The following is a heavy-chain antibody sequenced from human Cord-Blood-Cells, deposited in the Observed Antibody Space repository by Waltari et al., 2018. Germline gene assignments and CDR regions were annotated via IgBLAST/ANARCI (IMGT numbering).Heavy chain of an antibody. CDR3: ARGNWGFDC. J-gene: IGHJ4*02. D-gene: IGHD7-27*01. CDR2: IIPIFGTA. V-gene: IGHV1-69*01. Sequence: QVQLVQSGGEVRKDGSQVKVSCKAYDGTYSSYAITWVRQAPGQGLEWMGGIIPIFGTANYAQKFQGRGTITADESTSTAYMELSSLRSEDTAVYYCARGNWGFDCWGQGTLVTVSS. CDR1: DGTYSSYA.